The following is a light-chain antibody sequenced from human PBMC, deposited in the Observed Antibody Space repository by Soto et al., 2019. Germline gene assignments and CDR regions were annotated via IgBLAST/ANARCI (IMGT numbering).Light chain of an antibody. V-gene: IGKV2-28*01. J-gene: IGKJ2*03. CDR2: LGS. CDR3: MQALQAPYS. Sequence: DIVMTQSPLSLPVTPGEPASISCRSSQSLLHSNGYNYLDWYLQKPGQSPQLLIYLGSNRASGVPDRFSGSGSGTDFTLKISRVEAEDVGVYYCMQALQAPYSLGQGTKREIK. CDR1: QSLLHSNGYNY.